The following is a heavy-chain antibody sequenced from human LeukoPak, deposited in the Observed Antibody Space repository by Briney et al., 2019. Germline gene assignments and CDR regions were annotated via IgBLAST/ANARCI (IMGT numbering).Heavy chain of an antibody. D-gene: IGHD1-26*01. CDR3: ATADWESFYFDS. CDR2: TSYSEGT. J-gene: IGHJ4*02. CDR1: GGSVSRGGYY. Sequence: SETLSLTGTVSGGSVSRGGYYWNWIRQHPGKGREWIGFTSYSEGTYYNPSLMSRITISVDSSQNQFSLKMRDVTAADTAVYFCATADWESFYFDSWGQGALVAVSS. V-gene: IGHV4-31*03.